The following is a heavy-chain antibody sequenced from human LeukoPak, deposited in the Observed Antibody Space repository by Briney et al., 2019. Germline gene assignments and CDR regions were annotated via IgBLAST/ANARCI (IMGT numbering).Heavy chain of an antibody. V-gene: IGHV4-39*01. CDR3: ARLRAYYYDSSGYYNFDF. CDR2: ISYSGRT. J-gene: IGHJ4*02. CDR1: GGSTSSSSFY. D-gene: IGHD3-22*01. Sequence: SETLSLTCTVSGGSTSSSSFYWGWIRQPPGKGLECIGRISYSGRTYYNPSLQSRVTISVDTSKDQFSLRLSSVTAADTAVYYCARLRAYYYDSSGYYNFDFWGQGTLVTVSS.